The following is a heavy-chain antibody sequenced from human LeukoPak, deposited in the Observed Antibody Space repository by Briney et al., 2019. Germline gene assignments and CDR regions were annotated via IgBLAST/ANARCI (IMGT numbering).Heavy chain of an antibody. CDR3: AAGSTYDFWSGYSYYYYGMDV. V-gene: IGHV3-30-3*01. J-gene: IGHJ6*02. Sequence: GRSLRLSCAASGFTFSSYAMHWFRQAPGKGLEWVAVISYDGSNKYYADSVKGRFTISRDNSKNTLYLQMNSLRAEDTAVYYCAAGSTYDFWSGYSYYYYGMDVWGQGTTVTVSS. CDR1: GFTFSSYA. D-gene: IGHD3-3*01. CDR2: ISYDGSNK.